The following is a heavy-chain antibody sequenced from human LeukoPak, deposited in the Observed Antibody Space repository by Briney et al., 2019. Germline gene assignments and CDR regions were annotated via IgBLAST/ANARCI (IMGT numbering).Heavy chain of an antibody. D-gene: IGHD6-19*01. CDR2: IYTSGST. J-gene: IGHJ4*02. Sequence: SETLSLTCTVSGGSISSYYWSWIRQPAGKGLEWIGRIYTSGSTNYNPSLKSRVTMSVDTPKNQFSLKLSSVTGADTAVYYCARVTAIAVPQDYFDYWGQETLVPVSS. CDR1: GGSISSYY. CDR3: ARVTAIAVPQDYFDY. V-gene: IGHV4-4*07.